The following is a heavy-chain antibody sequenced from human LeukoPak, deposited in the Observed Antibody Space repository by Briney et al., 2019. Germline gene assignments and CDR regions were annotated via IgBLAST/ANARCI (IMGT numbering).Heavy chain of an antibody. D-gene: IGHD1-26*01. CDR1: GGSFSGYY. Sequence: SETLSLTCAVYGGSFSGYYWSWIRQPPGKGLEWIGEINHSGSTNYSPSLKSRVTISVDTSKNQFSLKLSSVTAADTAVYYCARAVYRGSFDYWGQGTLVTVSS. CDR3: ARAVYRGSFDY. CDR2: INHSGST. V-gene: IGHV4-34*01. J-gene: IGHJ4*02.